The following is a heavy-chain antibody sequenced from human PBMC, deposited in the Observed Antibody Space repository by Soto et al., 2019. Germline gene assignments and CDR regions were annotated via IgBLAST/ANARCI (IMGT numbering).Heavy chain of an antibody. V-gene: IGHV1-18*01. D-gene: IGHD1-26*01. CDR3: ARERKWEPRPY. CDR2: INGNTGHT. CDR1: GYTFSRYG. Sequence: QVQLVQSGAEVREPGASVKVSFKTSGYTFSRYGITWVRQAPGQGLEWMGWINGNTGHTIYAMNLEDRLTISTDTSTSTASMELRSLKSDDTAVYYCARERKWEPRPYWGPGTLVTVSA. J-gene: IGHJ4*02.